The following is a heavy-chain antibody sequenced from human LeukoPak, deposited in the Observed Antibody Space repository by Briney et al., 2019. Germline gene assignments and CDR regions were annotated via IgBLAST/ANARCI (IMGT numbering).Heavy chain of an antibody. V-gene: IGHV3-7*01. Sequence: PGGSLRLSCAASGFTFSSYWMSWVRQAPGKGLEWVANIKQDGSEKYYVDSVKGRFTISRDNAKNSLYLQMNSLRAEDTAVYYCARDRSIAVVLNWFDPWGQGTLVTVSS. D-gene: IGHD6-19*01. J-gene: IGHJ5*02. CDR2: IKQDGSEK. CDR3: ARDRSIAVVLNWFDP. CDR1: GFTFSSYW.